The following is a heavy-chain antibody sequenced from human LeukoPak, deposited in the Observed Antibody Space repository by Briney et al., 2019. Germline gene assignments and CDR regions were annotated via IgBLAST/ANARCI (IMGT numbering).Heavy chain of an antibody. CDR1: GYTFTGYY. CDR2: INPSGGST. V-gene: IGHV1-46*01. D-gene: IGHD2-2*01. J-gene: IGHJ5*02. Sequence: ASVKVSCKASGYTFTGYYMHWVRQAPGQGLEWMGIINPSGGSTSYAQKFQGRVTMTRDMSTSTVYMELSSLRSEDTAVYYCARDRIVVVPAANALDPWGQGTLVTVSS. CDR3: ARDRIVVVPAANALDP.